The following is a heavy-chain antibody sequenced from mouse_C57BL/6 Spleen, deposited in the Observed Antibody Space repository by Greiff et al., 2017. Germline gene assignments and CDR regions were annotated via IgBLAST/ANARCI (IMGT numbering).Heavy chain of an antibody. CDR1: GYTFTDYY. CDR3: ARRGLYLYYAMDY. V-gene: IGHV1-19*01. D-gene: IGHD2-1*01. CDR2: INPYNGGP. Sequence: VQLQQSGPVLVKPGASVKMSCKASGYTFTDYYMNWVKQSHGKSLEWIGVINPYNGGPSYNQKFKGKATLTVDKSSSTAYMELNSLTSEDSAVYYCARRGLYLYYAMDYWGQGTSVTVSS. J-gene: IGHJ4*01.